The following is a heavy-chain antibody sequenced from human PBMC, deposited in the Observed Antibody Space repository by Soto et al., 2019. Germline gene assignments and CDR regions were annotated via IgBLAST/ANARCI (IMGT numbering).Heavy chain of an antibody. J-gene: IGHJ4*02. V-gene: IGHV2-5*02. CDR1: GFSLSTSRVG. CDR3: AHKEDGYRGFKF. CDR2: LYWDDDK. Sequence: QIPLKESGHTLVKPTQTLTLTCTFSGFSLSTSRVGVGWIRQPPGKAMEWLALLYWDDDKRYSPYLKSRLTITKDTSKHRVVLTMTNVDPVDTATYYCAHKEDGYRGFKFWGEGALVIFSS. D-gene: IGHD5-12*01.